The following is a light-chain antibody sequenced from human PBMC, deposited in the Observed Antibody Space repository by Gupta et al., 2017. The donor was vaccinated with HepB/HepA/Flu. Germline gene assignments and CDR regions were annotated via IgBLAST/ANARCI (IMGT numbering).Light chain of an antibody. CDR2: VNN. Sequence: SVLTQPPSVSGAPGQRVTISCTGSSSNIGAGYDVHWYQQLPGTAPKLLIYVNNNRPSGVPDRCSGSKSGTSASLAITGLQAEDEADYYCQSYDSSLSLYVFGTATKVTVL. V-gene: IGLV1-40*01. CDR3: QSYDSSLSLYV. CDR1: SSNIGAGYD. J-gene: IGLJ1*01.